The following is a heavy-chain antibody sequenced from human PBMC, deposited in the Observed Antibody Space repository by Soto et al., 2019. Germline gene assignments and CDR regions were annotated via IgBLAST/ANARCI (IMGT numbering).Heavy chain of an antibody. Sequence: SETLSLTCAVSGGSISSGGYSWSWIRQPPGKGLEWIGYIYHSGSTYYNPSLKSRVTISVDRSKNQFSLKLSSVTAADTAVYYCARVEWELNWFDPWGQGTLVTVSS. J-gene: IGHJ5*02. CDR3: ARVEWELNWFDP. D-gene: IGHD1-26*01. V-gene: IGHV4-30-2*01. CDR2: IYHSGST. CDR1: GGSISSGGYS.